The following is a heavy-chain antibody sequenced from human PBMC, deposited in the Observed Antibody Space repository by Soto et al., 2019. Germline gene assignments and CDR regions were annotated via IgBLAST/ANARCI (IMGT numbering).Heavy chain of an antibody. CDR3: ARVSGSSSWYWFDP. V-gene: IGHV4-59*01. CDR1: DDSISSFY. CDR2: VHYSGST. D-gene: IGHD6-13*01. Sequence: NPSETLSLTCTVSDDSISSFYWSWIRQPPGKGLEWIGYVHYSGSTNYNPSLKSRVTISIDTSKNQFSLKLSSVTAADTAVYYCARVSGSSSWYWFDPWGQGTLVTVSS. J-gene: IGHJ5*02.